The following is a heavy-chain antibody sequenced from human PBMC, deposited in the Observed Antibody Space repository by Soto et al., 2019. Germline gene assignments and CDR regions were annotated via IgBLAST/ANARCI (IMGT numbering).Heavy chain of an antibody. J-gene: IGHJ6*02. CDR3: AKGDAVAGTSYYYYGMDV. CDR2: ISGSGGST. CDR1: GFTFSSYA. Sequence: GGSLRLSCAASGFTFSSYAMSWVRQAPGKGLEWVSAISGSGGSTYYADSVKGRFTISRDNSKNTLYLQMNSLRAEDTAVYYCAKGDAVAGTSYYYYGMDVWGQGTTVTVSS. D-gene: IGHD6-19*01. V-gene: IGHV3-23*01.